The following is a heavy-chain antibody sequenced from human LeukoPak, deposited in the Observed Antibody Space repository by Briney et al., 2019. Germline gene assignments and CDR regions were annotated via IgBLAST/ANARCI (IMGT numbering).Heavy chain of an antibody. V-gene: IGHV4-34*01. Sequence: PSETLSLTCAVYGGSFSGYYWSWIRQPPGKGLEWIGEINHSGSTNYNPSLKSRVTISVDTSKNQFSLKLSSVTAADTAVYYCARGTPARGQLWRRNLFDCWGQGTLVTVSS. CDR3: ARGTPARGQLWRRNLFDC. CDR2: INHSGST. CDR1: GGSFSGYY. D-gene: IGHD5-18*01. J-gene: IGHJ4*02.